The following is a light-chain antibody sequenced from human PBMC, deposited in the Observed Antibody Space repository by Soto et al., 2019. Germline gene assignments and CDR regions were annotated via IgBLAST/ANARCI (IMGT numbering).Light chain of an antibody. CDR2: GAS. CDR3: QQSYRSPYT. Sequence: IQLTQSPSSLSASVGDRVTVTCRASQNINIYLNWYQQKPGKAPTLLIYGASSLQSGVPSRFSGGGSLTDFTLTISSLQAEYFATYYCQQSYRSPYTFGQGTRLEI. V-gene: IGKV1-39*01. J-gene: IGKJ2*01. CDR1: QNINIY.